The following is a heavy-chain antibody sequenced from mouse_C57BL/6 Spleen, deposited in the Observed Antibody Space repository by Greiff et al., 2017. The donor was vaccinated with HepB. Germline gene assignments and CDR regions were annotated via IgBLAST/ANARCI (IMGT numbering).Heavy chain of an antibody. D-gene: IGHD1-1*01. CDR2: IYPRSGNT. V-gene: IGHV1-81*01. CDR1: GYTFTSYG. CDR3: ARPTDYYGSSLYYFDY. J-gene: IGHJ2*01. Sequence: VQLQESGAELARPGASVKLSCKASGYTFTSYGISWVKQRTGQGLEWIGEIYPRSGNTYYNEKFKGKATLTADKSSSTAYMELRSLTSEDSAVYFWARPTDYYGSSLYYFDYWGQGTTLTVSS.